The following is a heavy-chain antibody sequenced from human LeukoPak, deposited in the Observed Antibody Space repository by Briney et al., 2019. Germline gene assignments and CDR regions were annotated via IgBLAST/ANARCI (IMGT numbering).Heavy chain of an antibody. V-gene: IGHV3-7*01. CDR1: GFTFTYYW. D-gene: IGHD3-22*01. CDR2: IKQDGSEK. J-gene: IGHJ3*02. Sequence: GGSLRLSCAASGFTFTYYWMSWVRQAPGKGLEWVANIKQDGSEKYYVDSVKGRFTISRDNAQNSLYLQMNSLRAEDTAVFYCARDRGTYYYDTSSHYDAFDIWGQGTMVTVSS. CDR3: ARDRGTYYYDTSSHYDAFDI.